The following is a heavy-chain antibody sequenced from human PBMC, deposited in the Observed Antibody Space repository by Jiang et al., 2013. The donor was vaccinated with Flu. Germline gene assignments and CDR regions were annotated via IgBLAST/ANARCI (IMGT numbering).Heavy chain of an antibody. CDR3: ARAVAHYYYYYGMDV. D-gene: IGHD6-19*01. Sequence: KSRVTISVDTSKNQFSLKLSSVTAADTAVYYCARAVAHYYYYYGMDVWGQGTTVTVSS. J-gene: IGHJ6*02. V-gene: IGHV4-59*01.